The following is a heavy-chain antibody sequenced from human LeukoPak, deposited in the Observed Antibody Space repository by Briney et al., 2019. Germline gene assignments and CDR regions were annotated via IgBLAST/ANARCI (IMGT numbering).Heavy chain of an antibody. D-gene: IGHD3-3*01. CDR3: ARKSYYDFWSGYYSTFDY. J-gene: IGHJ4*02. CDR2: INHSGST. V-gene: IGHV4-34*01. CDR1: GGSFSGYY. Sequence: SETLSLTCAVYGGSFSGYYWSWIRQPPGKGLEWIGEINHSGSTNYNPSLKSRVTISVDTSKNQFSLKLSSVTAADTAVYYCARKSYYDFWSGYYSTFDYWGQGTLVTVSS.